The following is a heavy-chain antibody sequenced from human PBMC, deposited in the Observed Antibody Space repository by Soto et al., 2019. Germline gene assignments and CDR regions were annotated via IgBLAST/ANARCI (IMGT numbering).Heavy chain of an antibody. CDR2: IIPISGTA. V-gene: IGHV1-69*13. J-gene: IGHJ6*02. CDR3: ARDRSSGWYGGGYYYGMDV. Sequence: GASVKVSCKASGGTFSSYAISWVRQAPGQGLEWMGGIIPISGTANYAQKFQGRVTITADESTSTAYMELSSLRSEDTAVYYCARDRSSGWYGGGYYYGMDVWGQGTTVTVS. CDR1: GGTFSSYA. D-gene: IGHD6-19*01.